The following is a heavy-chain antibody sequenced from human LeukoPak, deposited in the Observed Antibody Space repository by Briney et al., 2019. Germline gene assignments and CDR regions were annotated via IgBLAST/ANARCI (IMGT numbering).Heavy chain of an antibody. CDR1: GGTFTNYA. D-gene: IGHD2-2*01. CDR3: ARDCSSASCYERGSYFYFYMDI. J-gene: IGHJ6*03. CDR2: IIPMSGTI. Sequence: SVKVSCKASGGTFTNYAFSWVRQAPGQGLEWMGRIIPMSGTIYYAQKFQGRVTITADRSANTAYMELNSLRSEDTAVIYCARDCSSASCYERGSYFYFYMDIWGSGTTVTVSS. V-gene: IGHV1-69*06.